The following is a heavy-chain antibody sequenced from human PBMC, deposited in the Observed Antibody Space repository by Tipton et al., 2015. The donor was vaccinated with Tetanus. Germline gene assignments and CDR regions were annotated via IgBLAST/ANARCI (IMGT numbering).Heavy chain of an antibody. Sequence: GSLRLSCAASGFKFGDFYMSWIRQAPGKGLECVSAIGGSGGASYYADSVKGRFTISRDNSKSTLYLQVHSLRVEDTAIYFCAKGRAAATYFFDYWGQGTPVTVSS. CDR1: GFKFGDFY. CDR3: AKGRAAATYFFDY. D-gene: IGHD6-25*01. J-gene: IGHJ4*02. V-gene: IGHV3-23*01. CDR2: IGGSGGAS.